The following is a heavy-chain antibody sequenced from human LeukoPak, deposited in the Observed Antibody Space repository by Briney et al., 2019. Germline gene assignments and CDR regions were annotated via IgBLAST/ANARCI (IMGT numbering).Heavy chain of an antibody. CDR3: ARDVSSGYYNDAFDI. V-gene: IGHV1-69*13. Sequence: ASVKVSCKASGGTFSSYAISWVRQAPGQGLEWMGGIIPIFGTANYAQKFQGRVTITADESTSTAYMELSSLRSEDTAVYYCARDVSSGYYNDAFDIWGQGTMVTVSS. D-gene: IGHD3-22*01. CDR2: IIPIFGTA. CDR1: GGTFSSYA. J-gene: IGHJ3*02.